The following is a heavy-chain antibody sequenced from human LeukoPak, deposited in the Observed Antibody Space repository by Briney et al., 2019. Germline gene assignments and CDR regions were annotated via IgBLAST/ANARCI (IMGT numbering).Heavy chain of an antibody. CDR3: ARDIGGRWLRVLPQSDY. D-gene: IGHD5-12*01. CDR2: INPNSGGT. CDR1: GFTFTGYY. J-gene: IGHJ4*02. Sequence: PGGSLRLSCAASGFTFTGYYMHWVRQAPGQGLEWMGWINPNSGGTNYAQKFQGRVTMTRDTSISTAYMELSRLRSDDTAVYYCARDIGGRWLRVLPQSDYWGQGTLVTVSS. V-gene: IGHV1-2*02.